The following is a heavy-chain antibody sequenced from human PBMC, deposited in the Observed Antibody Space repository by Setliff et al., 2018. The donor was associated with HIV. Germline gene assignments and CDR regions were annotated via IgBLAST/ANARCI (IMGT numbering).Heavy chain of an antibody. CDR2: VIPIFHTA. CDR1: GGTFNSYA. D-gene: IGHD3-22*01. J-gene: IGHJ4*02. V-gene: IGHV1-69*13. Sequence: ASVKVSCKASGGTFNSYALSWVRQAPGQGLQWVGRVIPIFHTANYAQKFQGRVTITADESTSTAYLELSSLRSEDTAVYYGARGGVYYYDSSGWSMDYWGQGTLVTVSS. CDR3: ARGGVYYYDSSGWSMDY.